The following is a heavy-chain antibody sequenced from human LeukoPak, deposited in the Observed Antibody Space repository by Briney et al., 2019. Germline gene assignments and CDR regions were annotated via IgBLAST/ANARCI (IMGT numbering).Heavy chain of an antibody. CDR2: ISWNSGSI. V-gene: IGHV3-9*01. Sequence: GGSLRLSRAASGFTFDDYAMHWVRQAPGKGLEWVSGISWNSGSIGYADSVKGRFTISRDNAKNSLYLQMNSLRAEDTALYYCAKDSVVRGVTYYYYGMDVWGQGTTVTVSS. J-gene: IGHJ6*02. CDR3: AKDSVVRGVTYYYYGMDV. D-gene: IGHD3-10*01. CDR1: GFTFDDYA.